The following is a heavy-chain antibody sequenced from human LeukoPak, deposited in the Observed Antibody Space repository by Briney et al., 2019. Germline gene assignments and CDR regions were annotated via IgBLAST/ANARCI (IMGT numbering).Heavy chain of an antibody. CDR1: GFTFSSYA. J-gene: IGHJ4*02. D-gene: IGHD1-7*01. Sequence: PGGSLRLSCAASGFTFSSYAMSWVRQAPGKGLEWVAVISYDGSHEYYADSVKGRFTISRDNSKNTLYLQMNSLRAEDTAVYYCARDDTGINWNYHLDWGQGTLVTVSS. V-gene: IGHV3-30*14. CDR2: ISYDGSHE. CDR3: ARDDTGINWNYHLD.